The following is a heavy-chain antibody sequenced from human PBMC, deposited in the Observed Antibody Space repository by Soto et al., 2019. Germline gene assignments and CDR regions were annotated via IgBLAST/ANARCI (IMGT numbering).Heavy chain of an antibody. D-gene: IGHD6-19*01. V-gene: IGHV3-30-3*01. CDR3: VRAEVRVRVAASFFDF. J-gene: IGHJ4*01. CDR2: ISYYVSNK. Sequence: LVSVISYYVSNKYYADSVKGRFTITTDNYKNTLYLQMNSLRAEDTAVYYCVRAEVRVRVAASFFDFWGNGTLV.